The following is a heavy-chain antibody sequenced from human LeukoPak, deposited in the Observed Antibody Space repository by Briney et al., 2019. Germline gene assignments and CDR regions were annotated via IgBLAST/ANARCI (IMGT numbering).Heavy chain of an antibody. V-gene: IGHV4-59*01. CDR1: VGSISRYY. CDR2: IYYSGST. Sequence: SETLSLTCTVSVGSISRYYWSGIRQPPAKGLEWIGYIYYSGSTNYNPSLKSRVTISVDPSKTQFSLKLSSVTAEDTAVYYCAREAYCGGDCYSGLDYWGQGTLVTVSS. J-gene: IGHJ4*02. CDR3: AREAYCGGDCYSGLDY. D-gene: IGHD2-21*02.